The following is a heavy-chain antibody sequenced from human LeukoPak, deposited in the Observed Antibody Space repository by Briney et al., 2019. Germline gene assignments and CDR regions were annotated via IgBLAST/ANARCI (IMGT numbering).Heavy chain of an antibody. CDR2: ISAYNGNT. CDR1: GYTFTSYG. CDR3: ARAGGSSSWYTSDY. Sequence: GASVKVSCKASGYTFTSYGISWVRQAPGQGLEWMGWISAYNGNTNYARKLQGRVTTTTDTSTSTAYMELRSLRSDDTAVYYCARAGGSSSWYTSDYWGQGTLVTVSS. D-gene: IGHD6-13*01. J-gene: IGHJ4*02. V-gene: IGHV1-18*01.